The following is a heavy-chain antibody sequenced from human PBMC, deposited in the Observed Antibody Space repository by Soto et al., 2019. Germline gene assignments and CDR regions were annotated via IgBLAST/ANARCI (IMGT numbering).Heavy chain of an antibody. D-gene: IGHD1-1*01. CDR3: TADHGTSWNDY. J-gene: IGHJ4*01. V-gene: IGHV3-15*07. CDR1: AFTFTNAW. Sequence: SLRLSCAGSAFTFTNAWINWVLQTPGKGLEWFAHIKSTTDGGTTDYAAPVKGRFTISRDDSKHTLYLQMNSLKIADTAVYFCTADHGTSWNDYWGQGTLVTVSS. CDR2: IKSTTDGGTT.